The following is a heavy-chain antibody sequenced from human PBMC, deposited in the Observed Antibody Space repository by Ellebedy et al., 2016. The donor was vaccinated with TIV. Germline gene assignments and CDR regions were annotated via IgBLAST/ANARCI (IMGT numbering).Heavy chain of an antibody. V-gene: IGHV3-21*06. CDR3: ARSGELDS. Sequence: PGGSLRLSCAASGFTFTSYSMNRVRQAPGKGLEWVSSISSTGYYIYYADSLKGRFTISRDDARNSLYLQMDSLRAEDTAVYYCARSGELDSWGQGTLVTVSS. J-gene: IGHJ4*02. CDR2: ISSTGYYI. D-gene: IGHD1-26*01. CDR1: GFTFTSYS.